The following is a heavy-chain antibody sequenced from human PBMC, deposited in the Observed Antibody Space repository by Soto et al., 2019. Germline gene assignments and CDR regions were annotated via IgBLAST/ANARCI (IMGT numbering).Heavy chain of an antibody. CDR3: ARDRLNWFDP. D-gene: IGHD2-21*01. J-gene: IGHJ5*02. CDR2: IYYSGST. Sequence: SETLSLTCTVSGGSISSYYWSWIRQPPGKGLEWIGYIYYSGSTNYNPSLKSRVTISVDTSKNQFSLKLSSVTAADTAVYYCARDRLNWFDPWGQGTLVTVSS. V-gene: IGHV4-59*01. CDR1: GGSISSYY.